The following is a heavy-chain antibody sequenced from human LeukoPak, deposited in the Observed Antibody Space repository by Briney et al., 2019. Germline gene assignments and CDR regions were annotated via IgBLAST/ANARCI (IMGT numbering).Heavy chain of an antibody. D-gene: IGHD2/OR15-2a*01. CDR3: ARVVQYEDYFDY. V-gene: IGHV4-61*02. CDR2: IYTSGST. CDR1: GGSISSGSYY. Sequence: SQTLSLTCTVSGGSISSGSYYWSWIRQPAGKGLEWIGRIYTSGSTNYNPSLKSRVTISVDTSKNQFSLKLSSVTAADTAVYYCARVVQYEDYFDYWGQGTLVTVSS. J-gene: IGHJ4*02.